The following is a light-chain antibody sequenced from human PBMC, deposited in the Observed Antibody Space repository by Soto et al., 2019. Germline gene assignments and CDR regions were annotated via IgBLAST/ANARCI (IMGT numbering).Light chain of an antibody. CDR3: IDSAHWPRP. Sequence: DVVLTQSPLSLPVTLGQPASISCRSSQSLVFSDGNTYLFWFQQRPGQSPTRLIYRVSNRDFGVPDRCSGSGSGTDFTLKISRVEAEDVVVYYCIDSAHWPRPFGQGTKLEIK. V-gene: IGKV2-30*01. CDR1: QSLVFSDGNTY. CDR2: RVS. J-gene: IGKJ2*01.